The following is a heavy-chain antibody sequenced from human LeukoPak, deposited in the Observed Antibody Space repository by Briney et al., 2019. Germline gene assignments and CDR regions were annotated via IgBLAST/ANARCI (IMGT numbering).Heavy chain of an antibody. Sequence: RGSLRLSCAPSGFTFSSYGMHWVRPAPGKGLGCVAGIWYDGSNKYYADSMNGRFTISSDNSKNTLYLQMNSLRAEDTDVYYCARALPAAMGDYYYYGMDVWGQGTTVTVSS. V-gene: IGHV3-33*01. CDR3: ARALPAAMGDYYYYGMDV. D-gene: IGHD2-2*01. J-gene: IGHJ6*02. CDR1: GFTFSSYG. CDR2: IWYDGSNK.